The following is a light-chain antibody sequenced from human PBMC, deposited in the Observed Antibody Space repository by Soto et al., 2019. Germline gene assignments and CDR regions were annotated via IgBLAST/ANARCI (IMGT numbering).Light chain of an antibody. Sequence: QSLLTQPASVSWSPGQSITISFPGNSSEVGSSNLVSWYQQYPGKAPKLIIYEGSRRPSGVSGRFSGSKSGNTASLTISGLQAEDEADYYCCSFASSSTFYVFGTGTKVTVL. CDR1: SSEVGSSNL. J-gene: IGLJ1*01. V-gene: IGLV2-23*01. CDR2: EGS. CDR3: CSFASSSTFYV.